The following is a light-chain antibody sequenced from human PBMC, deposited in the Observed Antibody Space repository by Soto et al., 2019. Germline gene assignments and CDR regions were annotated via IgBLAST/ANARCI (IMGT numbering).Light chain of an antibody. Sequence: ALTQPASVSGSPGQSITISCTGTSSDVGSYNLVSWYQQHPGKAPKLMIYEVTKRPSGVSNRFSGSKSGNTASLTISGLQAEDEADYYCCSYAGSSPFVFGTGTKVTVL. V-gene: IGLV2-23*02. CDR3: CSYAGSSPFV. J-gene: IGLJ1*01. CDR2: EVT. CDR1: SSDVGSYNL.